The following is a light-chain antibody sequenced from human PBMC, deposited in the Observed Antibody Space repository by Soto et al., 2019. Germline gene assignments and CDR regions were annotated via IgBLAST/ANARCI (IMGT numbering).Light chain of an antibody. Sequence: EIVLTQSPGTLSLSPGERATLSCRASQSVSSSSLAWYQQNRGQAPRLLIYGASSRATGIPDRFSGSGSGTDFTLTISRLEPEDFAVYYCQVSGRSALYTFGQGTRLEIK. CDR3: QVSGRSALYT. CDR2: GAS. J-gene: IGKJ2*01. V-gene: IGKV3-20*01. CDR1: QSVSSSS.